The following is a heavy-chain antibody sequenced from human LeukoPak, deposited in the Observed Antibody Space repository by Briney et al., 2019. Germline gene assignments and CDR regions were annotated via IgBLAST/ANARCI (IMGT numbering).Heavy chain of an antibody. D-gene: IGHD6-19*01. CDR1: GGSISSYY. V-gene: IGHV4-59*01. CDR3: ARVLLGSSGWYYFDY. Sequence: SETLSLTCTVSGGSISSYYWSWLRQPPGKGLEWIGYIYYSGSTNYNPSLKSRVTISVDTSKNQFSLKLSSVTAADTAVHYCARVLLGSSGWYYFDYWGQGTLVTVSS. J-gene: IGHJ4*02. CDR2: IYYSGST.